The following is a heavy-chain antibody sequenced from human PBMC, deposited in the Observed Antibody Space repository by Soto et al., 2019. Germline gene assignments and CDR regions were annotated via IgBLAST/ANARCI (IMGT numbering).Heavy chain of an antibody. Sequence: ASVKVSCKASGYTFTSYYMHWVRQAPGQGLERMGIINPSGGSTSYAQKFQGRVTMTRDTSTSTVYMELSSLRSEDTAVYYCARRYSSYDAFDIWGQGTMVTVSS. D-gene: IGHD5-18*01. CDR2: INPSGGST. V-gene: IGHV1-46*03. CDR1: GYTFTSYY. CDR3: ARRYSSYDAFDI. J-gene: IGHJ3*02.